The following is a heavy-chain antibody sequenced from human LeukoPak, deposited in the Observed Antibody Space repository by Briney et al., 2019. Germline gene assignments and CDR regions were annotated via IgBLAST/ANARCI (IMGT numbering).Heavy chain of an antibody. CDR1: GFTFSSYA. V-gene: IGHV4-59*01. Sequence: GSLRLSCAASGFTFSSYAMSWVRQAPGKGLEWIAYVHNSGSTNYNPSLKSRVIISVDRSKNQFSLKMNSVTAADTAVYYCVRDWEGFNFDIWGQGTMVTVSS. CDR2: VHNSGST. CDR3: VRDWEGFNFDI. D-gene: IGHD1-26*01. J-gene: IGHJ3*02.